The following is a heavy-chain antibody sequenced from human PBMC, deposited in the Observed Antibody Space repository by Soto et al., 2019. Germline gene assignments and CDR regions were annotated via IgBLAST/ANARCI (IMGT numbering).Heavy chain of an antibody. CDR2: ISAYNGNT. J-gene: IGHJ4*02. D-gene: IGHD2-15*01. Sequence: QVQLVQSGAEVKKPGASVKVSCKASGYTFTNFGISWVRQAPGQGLEWMGWISAYNGNTNYAQNXXXXXXXXXXXXXXXXXXXXXXXXXXXXXXXXXXXXGTPIDYWGQGTLVTVSS. CDR1: GYTFTNFG. CDR3: XXXGTPIDY. V-gene: IGHV1-18*01.